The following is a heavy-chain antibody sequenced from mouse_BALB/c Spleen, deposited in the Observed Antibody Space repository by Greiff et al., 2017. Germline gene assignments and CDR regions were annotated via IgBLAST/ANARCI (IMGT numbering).Heavy chain of an antibody. CDR3: ARALSDPHYDYDEGFAY. CDR1: GFPFSSYA. J-gene: IGHJ3*01. V-gene: IGHV5-9-4*01. D-gene: IGHD2-4*01. Sequence: EVKLVESGGGLVKPGGSLKLSCAASGFPFSSYAMSWVRQSPAKRLEWVAEISSGGSYTYYPDTVTGRFTISRDNAKNTLYLEMSSLRSEDTAMYYCARALSDPHYDYDEGFAYWGQGTLVTVSA. CDR2: ISSGGSYT.